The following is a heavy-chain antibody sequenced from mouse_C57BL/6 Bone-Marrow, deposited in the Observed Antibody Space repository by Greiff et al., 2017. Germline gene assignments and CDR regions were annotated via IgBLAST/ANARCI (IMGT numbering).Heavy chain of an antibody. CDR1: GYTFTDYY. CDR2: INPNNGGT. CDR3: ARELDISDYGFAY. V-gene: IGHV1-26*01. J-gene: IGHJ3*01. Sequence: VQLQQSGPELVKPGASVKISCKASGYTFTDYYMNWVKQSHGKSLEWIGDINPNNGGTSYNNKVKGKATLTVDKSCSTAYMELRSLTSEDSAVYYCARELDISDYGFAYWGQGTLVTVSA. D-gene: IGHD3-2*02.